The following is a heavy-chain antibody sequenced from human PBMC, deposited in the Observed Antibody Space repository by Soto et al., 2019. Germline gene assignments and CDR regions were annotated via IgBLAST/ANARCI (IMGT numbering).Heavy chain of an antibody. V-gene: IGHV4-39*07. J-gene: IGHJ4*02. CDR1: GVSISNSSYY. Sequence: PSETLSLTCTVSGVSISNSSYYWGWIRQPPGKGLEWIGEIYHSGSTNYNPSLKSRVTISVDKSKNQFSLKLSSVTAADTAVYYCARGPYSSSWPLDYWGQGTLVTVSS. CDR3: ARGPYSSSWPLDY. D-gene: IGHD6-13*01. CDR2: IYHSGST.